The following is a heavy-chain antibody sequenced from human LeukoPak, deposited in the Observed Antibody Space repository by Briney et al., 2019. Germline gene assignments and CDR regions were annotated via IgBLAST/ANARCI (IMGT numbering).Heavy chain of an antibody. CDR3: ASSTYYYDSSGYIQI. V-gene: IGHV4-59*01. CDR1: GGSISSYY. D-gene: IGHD3-22*01. CDR2: IYYSGST. J-gene: IGHJ3*02. Sequence: SETLSLTCTVSGGSISSYYWSWIRQPPGKGLEWIGYIYYSGSTTYNPSLKSRVTISVDTSKNQFSLKLSSVTAADTAVYYCASSTYYYDSSGYIQIWGQGTMVTVSS.